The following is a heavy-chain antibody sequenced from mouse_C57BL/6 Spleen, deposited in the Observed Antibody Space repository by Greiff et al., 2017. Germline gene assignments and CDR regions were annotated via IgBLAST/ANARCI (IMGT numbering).Heavy chain of an antibody. Sequence: VQLQQSGAELARPGASVQMSCKASGYTFTSYTMHWVKQRPGQGLEWIGYINPSSGYTKYNQKFKDKATLTADKSSSTAYMQLSSLTSEDSAVYYCARWVYDYDGDYYAMDYWGQGTSVTVSS. D-gene: IGHD2-4*01. CDR1: GYTFTSYT. CDR2: INPSSGYT. J-gene: IGHJ4*01. V-gene: IGHV1-4*01. CDR3: ARWVYDYDGDYYAMDY.